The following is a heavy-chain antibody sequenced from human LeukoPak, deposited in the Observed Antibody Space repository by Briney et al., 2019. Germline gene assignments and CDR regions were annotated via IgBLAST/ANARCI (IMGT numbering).Heavy chain of an antibody. V-gene: IGHV1-69*05. CDR3: ARGKSIAALYYFDY. Sequence: ASVKVSCKASGYTFTGYYMHWVRQAPGQGLEWMGGIIPIFGTANYAQKFQGRVTFTTDESTSTAYMELSSLRSEDTAVYYCARGKSIAALYYFDYWGQGTLVTVSS. D-gene: IGHD6-6*01. CDR2: IIPIFGTA. J-gene: IGHJ4*02. CDR1: GYTFTGYY.